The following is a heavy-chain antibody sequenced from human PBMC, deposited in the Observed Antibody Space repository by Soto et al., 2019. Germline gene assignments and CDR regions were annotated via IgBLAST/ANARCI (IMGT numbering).Heavy chain of an antibody. D-gene: IGHD1-26*01. CDR3: ARVSKVGATRFDY. Sequence: ASVKVSCRASGYTFTSYYMHWVRQAPGQGLEWMGIINPSGGSTSYAQKFQGRVTMTRDTSTSTVYMELSSLRSEDTAVYSCARVSKVGATRFDYWGQGTLVTVSS. J-gene: IGHJ4*02. V-gene: IGHV1-46*01. CDR2: INPSGGST. CDR1: GYTFTSYY.